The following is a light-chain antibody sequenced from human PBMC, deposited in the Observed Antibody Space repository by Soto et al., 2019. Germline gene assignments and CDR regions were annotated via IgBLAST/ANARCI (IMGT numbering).Light chain of an antibody. V-gene: IGKV3-20*01. CDR1: QHISTK. Sequence: VLTKSPDSLSLSPGERATLSCRASQHISTKLAWYQQKPGQAPRLLFSGAFNRATDTPDRFSGSGSGTDFTLIISGVEAEDFAMYYCQQYGDSPWTFGQGTRVDFK. CDR2: GAF. CDR3: QQYGDSPWT. J-gene: IGKJ1*01.